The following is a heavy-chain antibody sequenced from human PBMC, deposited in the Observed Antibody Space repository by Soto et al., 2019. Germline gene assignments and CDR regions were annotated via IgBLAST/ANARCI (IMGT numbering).Heavy chain of an antibody. Sequence: PSETLSLTCSVSADSFSKYYWTWIRQPPGEGLEWIGYIYFNGNTNYNPSLKGRVTISIDTSKKQFSPNLSSMTVADSAVYYCARAVDGDPPDYWGPGTLVTVSS. V-gene: IGHV4-59*12. CDR1: ADSFSKYY. CDR2: IYFNGNT. J-gene: IGHJ4*02. CDR3: ARAVDGDPPDY.